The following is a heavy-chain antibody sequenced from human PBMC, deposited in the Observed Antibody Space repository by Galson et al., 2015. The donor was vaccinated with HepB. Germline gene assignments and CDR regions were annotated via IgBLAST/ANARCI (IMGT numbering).Heavy chain of an antibody. D-gene: IGHD3-3*01. Sequence: TLSLTCAVSAGSISSNGYSWSWIRQPPGKGLEWIGYIYHNGNIYYNPSLKSRVTISVDRSKNQFSLKLSSVTAADTAVYYCAGRSGYWAPYYGMDVWGQGTLVTVSS. CDR3: AGRSGYWAPYYGMDV. CDR2: IYHNGNI. V-gene: IGHV4-30-2*01. J-gene: IGHJ6*02. CDR1: AGSISSNGYS.